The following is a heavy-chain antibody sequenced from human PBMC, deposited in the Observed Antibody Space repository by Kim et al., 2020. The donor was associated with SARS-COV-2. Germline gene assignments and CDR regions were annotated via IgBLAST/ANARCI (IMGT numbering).Heavy chain of an antibody. CDR2: IYYSGST. V-gene: IGHV4-39*01. CDR1: GGSISSSSYY. Sequence: SETLSLTCTVSGGSISSSSYYWGWIRQPPGKGLEWIGSIYYSGSTYYNPSLKSRVTISVDTSKNQFSLKLSSVTAADTAVYYCAGPNCSSTSCYESYGMDVWGQVTTVTVSS. CDR3: AGPNCSSTSCYESYGMDV. D-gene: IGHD2-2*01. J-gene: IGHJ6*02.